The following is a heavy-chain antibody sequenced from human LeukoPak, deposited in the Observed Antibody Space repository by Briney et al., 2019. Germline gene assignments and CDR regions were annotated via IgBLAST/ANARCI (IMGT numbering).Heavy chain of an antibody. J-gene: IGHJ4*02. Sequence: GESLKISCKGSGYSFTSYWIGWMRQMPGKGLEWMGIIYPGDSDTRYSPSFQGQVTISADKSISTAYLQWSSLKASDTAMYYCARIPAQFSGSYYYFDYWGQGTLVTVSS. CDR3: ARIPAQFSGSYYYFDY. V-gene: IGHV5-51*01. CDR1: GYSFTSYW. CDR2: IYPGDSDT. D-gene: IGHD1-26*01.